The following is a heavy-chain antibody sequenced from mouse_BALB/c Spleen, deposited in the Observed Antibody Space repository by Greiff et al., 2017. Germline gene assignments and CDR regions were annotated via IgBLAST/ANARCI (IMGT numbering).Heavy chain of an antibody. D-gene: IGHD2-4*01. CDR2: ISTYYGDA. J-gene: IGHJ3*01. Sequence: QVQLQQSGAELVRPGVSVKISCKGSGYTFTDYAMHWVKQSHAKSLEWIGVISTYYGDASYNQKFKGKATMTVDKSSSTAYMELARLTSEDSAIYYCAREDDYAFAYWGQGTLVTVSA. V-gene: IGHV1S137*01. CDR1: GYTFTDYA. CDR3: AREDDYAFAY.